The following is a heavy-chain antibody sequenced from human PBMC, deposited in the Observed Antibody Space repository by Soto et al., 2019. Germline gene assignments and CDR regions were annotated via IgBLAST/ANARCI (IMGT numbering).Heavy chain of an antibody. CDR2: ISAYNGNT. CDR3: ARAPPRVFRCSGGSCYNGNMDV. Sequence: QVQLVQSGAEVKKPGASVKVSCKASGYTFTSYGISWVRQAPGQGLEWMGWISAYNGNTNYAQKLQGRVTMTTDTSTSTAYMELRSLRSDDTAVYYCARAPPRVFRCSGGSCYNGNMDVWGKGTTVTVSS. J-gene: IGHJ6*03. CDR1: GYTFTSYG. D-gene: IGHD2-15*01. V-gene: IGHV1-18*01.